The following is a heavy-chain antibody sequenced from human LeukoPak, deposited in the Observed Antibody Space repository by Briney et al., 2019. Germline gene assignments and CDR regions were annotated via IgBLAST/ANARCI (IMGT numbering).Heavy chain of an antibody. Sequence: ASVKVSCKASGYTFTSYDINWVRQATGQGLEWMGWMNPNSGSTGYAQKFQGRVTITRNTSISTAYMGLSGLRSEDTAVYYCARGRSTGYPYYFEYWGQGTLVTVSS. CDR1: GYTFTSYD. CDR2: MNPNSGST. J-gene: IGHJ4*02. CDR3: ARGRSTGYPYYFEY. V-gene: IGHV1-8*03. D-gene: IGHD5-12*01.